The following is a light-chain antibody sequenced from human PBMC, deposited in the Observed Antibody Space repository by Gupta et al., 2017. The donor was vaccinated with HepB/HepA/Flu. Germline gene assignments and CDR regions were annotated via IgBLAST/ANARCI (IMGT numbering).Light chain of an antibody. Sequence: QSVLTQPPSASGTPGQRVTISCSGSSSNIGTNTVNWYQHPQATAPNLLIYSNNRRPSGVPDRFSGSKSGTSASLTISGLQAEDEADYYCAAWDDNRNGVVFGGGTKLTVL. V-gene: IGLV1-44*01. CDR1: SSNIGTNT. CDR2: SNN. J-gene: IGLJ2*01. CDR3: AAWDDNRNGVV.